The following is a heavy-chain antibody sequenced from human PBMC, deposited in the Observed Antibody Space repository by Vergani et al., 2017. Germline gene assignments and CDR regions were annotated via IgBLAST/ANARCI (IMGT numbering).Heavy chain of an antibody. Sequence: QAPGNGLEWVSAISGSGGSTYYADSVKGRFTISRDNSKNTLYLQMNSLRAEDTAVYYCAKLGVDIVVVPADYWGQGTLVTVSS. CDR2: ISGSGGST. D-gene: IGHD2-2*01. CDR3: AKLGVDIVVVPADY. J-gene: IGHJ4*02. V-gene: IGHV3-23*01.